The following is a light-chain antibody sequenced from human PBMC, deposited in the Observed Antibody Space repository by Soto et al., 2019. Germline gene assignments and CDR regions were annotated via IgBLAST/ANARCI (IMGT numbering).Light chain of an antibody. V-gene: IGKV3-20*01. CDR1: QSLITRY. J-gene: IGKJ5*01. CDR2: GAS. Sequence: EIVLTQSPGTLSLFPGERATLSCRASQSLITRYLAWYQQKPGQAHRLIIYGASSRATGIPDRFSGSGSVTDFTLTISRLAPEDVAQYSCQQNGTSPTFGQGTRLVIK. CDR3: QQNGTSPT.